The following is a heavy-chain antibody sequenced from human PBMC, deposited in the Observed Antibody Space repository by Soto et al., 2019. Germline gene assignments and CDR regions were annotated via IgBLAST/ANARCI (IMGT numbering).Heavy chain of an antibody. CDR2: ISSTTNYI. J-gene: IGHJ4*02. CDR3: ARESEDLTSNFDY. Sequence: VGSLRLSCAASGFTFTRYSMNWVRQAPGKGLEWVSSISSTTNYIYYGDSMKGRFTISRDNAKNSLYLEMNSLRAEDTAVYYCARESEDLTSNFDYWGQGTLVTAPQ. CDR1: GFTFTRYS. V-gene: IGHV3-21*06.